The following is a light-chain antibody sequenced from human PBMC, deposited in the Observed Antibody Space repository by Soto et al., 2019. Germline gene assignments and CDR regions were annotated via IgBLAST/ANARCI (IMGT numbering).Light chain of an antibody. CDR2: AAS. Sequence: DIQMTQSRSSLSASVGDRVSITCRASQSISSYLNWYQQKPGKAPKLLIYAASSLQSGVKSRFSGSGSGTDFTLTIRSLKTEEVATYDCQQSYSNLGTVGQGTKGDIK. J-gene: IGKJ1*01. V-gene: IGKV1-39*01. CDR1: QSISSY. CDR3: QQSYSNLGT.